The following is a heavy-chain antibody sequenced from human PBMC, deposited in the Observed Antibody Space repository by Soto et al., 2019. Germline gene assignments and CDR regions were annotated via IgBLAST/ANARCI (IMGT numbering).Heavy chain of an antibody. CDR3: AVASGSCYGAFDI. V-gene: IGHV3-48*01. J-gene: IGHJ3*02. CDR2: ISSTSSTI. Sequence: EVQLVESGGDLVQPGGSLRLSCAASGFTFISYSMNWVRQAPGKGLEWVSFISSTSSTIYYADSVKGRFTISRDNAKNSLYLQMNSLRVEDTAVYFCAVASGSCYGAFDIWGQGTMVTVSS. D-gene: IGHD1-26*01. CDR1: GFTFISYS.